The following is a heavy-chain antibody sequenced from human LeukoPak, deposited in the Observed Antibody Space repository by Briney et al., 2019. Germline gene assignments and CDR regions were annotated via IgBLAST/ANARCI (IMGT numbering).Heavy chain of an antibody. Sequence: SETLSLTCTVSGGSISSYYWNWIRQPPGKGLEWIGSISYSGSTNYNPSLESRVTISVDTSKNQISLKLSSVTAADTAVFYCARAFYSSSWYHKEDFFDYWGQGTLVTVSS. CDR3: ARAFYSSSWYHKEDFFDY. V-gene: IGHV4-59*08. CDR1: GGSISSYY. CDR2: ISYSGST. J-gene: IGHJ4*02. D-gene: IGHD6-13*01.